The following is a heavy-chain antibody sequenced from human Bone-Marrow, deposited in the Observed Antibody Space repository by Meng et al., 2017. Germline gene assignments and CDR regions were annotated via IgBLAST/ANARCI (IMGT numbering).Heavy chain of an antibody. CDR2: IYHSGST. Sequence: SETLSLTCTVSGYSISSGYYCGWIRQPPGKGLEWIGSIYHSGSTYYNPSLKSRVTISVDTSKNQFALKLSSVTAADTAVYYCAREARNGDFSYYFDYWGQGTLVTVSS. CDR1: GYSISSGYY. J-gene: IGHJ4*02. CDR3: AREARNGDFSYYFDY. V-gene: IGHV4-38-2*02. D-gene: IGHD4-17*01.